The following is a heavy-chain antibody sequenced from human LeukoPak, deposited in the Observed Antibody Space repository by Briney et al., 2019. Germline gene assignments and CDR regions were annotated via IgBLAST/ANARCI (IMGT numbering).Heavy chain of an antibody. CDR3: AKEPRRVSYADF. CDR1: GFTFSSYA. CDR2: ISGSGGST. D-gene: IGHD2-21*01. V-gene: IGHV3-23*01. Sequence: GGSLRLSCAASGFTFSSYAMSWVRQAPGKGLEWVSAISGSGGSTYYADSVKGRFRISRDNSRNTVYLQMNTLRAEDRAIYHCAKEPRRVSYADFWGQGTLVTVSS. J-gene: IGHJ4*03.